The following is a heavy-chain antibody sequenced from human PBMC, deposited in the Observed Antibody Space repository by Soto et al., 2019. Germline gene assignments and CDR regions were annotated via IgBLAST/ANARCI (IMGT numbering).Heavy chain of an antibody. CDR1: GFTFSDYY. Sequence: QVQLVESGGGLVKPGGSLRLSCGASGFTFSDYYMSWMRQAPGKGPEWVSYISKSGSTEQYADSVKGRFTISRDNAKKSLYLQMNSLRAEDTAVYYCAIVRGAYAIDYWGQGTLVTVSS. D-gene: IGHD5-12*01. V-gene: IGHV3-11*01. CDR3: AIVRGAYAIDY. CDR2: ISKSGSTE. J-gene: IGHJ4*02.